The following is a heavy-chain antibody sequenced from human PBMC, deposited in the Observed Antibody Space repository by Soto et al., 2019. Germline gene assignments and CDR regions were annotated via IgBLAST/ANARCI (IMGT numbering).Heavy chain of an antibody. CDR2: IFYSGST. D-gene: IGHD6-19*01. CDR1: GGSISSSSYK. J-gene: IGHJ4*02. V-gene: IGHV4-39*01. CDR3: ARYAAVAGIIDY. Sequence: SETLSLTCTVSGGSISSSSYKWGWIRQPPGKSLEWIGNIFYSGSTYYNPSLKSRVTLSVDTSKNQFSLTLSSVTAADTAVYYCARYAAVAGIIDYWGQGTLVTVSS.